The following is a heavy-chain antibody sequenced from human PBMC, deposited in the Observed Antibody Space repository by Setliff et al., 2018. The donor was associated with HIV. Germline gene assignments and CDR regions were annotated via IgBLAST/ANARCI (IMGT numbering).Heavy chain of an antibody. Sequence: TLSLTCTVSGGSINAYYWSWIRQPAGKGLEWIGRFYTSGSTNYNPSLKSRVTMSVDTSKNQFSLKLSSVTAADTAVYYCASEAWTSYRSSSGYYYYYMDVWGKGTTVTVSS. CDR2: FYTSGST. D-gene: IGHD6-6*01. V-gene: IGHV4-4*07. CDR3: ASEAWTSYRSSSGYYYYYMDV. CDR1: GGSINAYY. J-gene: IGHJ6*03.